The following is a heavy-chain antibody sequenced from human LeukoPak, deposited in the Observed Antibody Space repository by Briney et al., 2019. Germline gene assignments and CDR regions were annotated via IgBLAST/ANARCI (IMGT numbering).Heavy chain of an antibody. CDR3: ATLTTTVTTDAFDI. Sequence: PSETLSLTCTVSGGSISSDYWGWIRQPPGKGLEWIGSIYYSGSTYYNPSLKSRVTISVDTSKNQFSLKLSSVTAADTAVYYCATLTTTVTTDAFDIWGQGTMVTVSS. D-gene: IGHD4-17*01. CDR1: GGSISSDY. CDR2: IYYSGST. J-gene: IGHJ3*02. V-gene: IGHV4-39*07.